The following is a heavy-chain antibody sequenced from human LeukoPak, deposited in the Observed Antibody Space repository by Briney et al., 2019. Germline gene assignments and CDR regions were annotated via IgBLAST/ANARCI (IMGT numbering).Heavy chain of an antibody. CDR3: TRTVNAASDF. CDR1: GFMFGDYW. Sequence: GGSLRLSCVASGFMFGDYWMRWVRQAPGKGLEWVASVNQNEVVKYYVDSVKGRFTISRDNAKTSLFLQMNSLRIDDTAMYYCTRTVNAASDFWGQGTLVTVSS. V-gene: IGHV3-7*03. D-gene: IGHD2-15*01. J-gene: IGHJ4*02. CDR2: VNQNEVVK.